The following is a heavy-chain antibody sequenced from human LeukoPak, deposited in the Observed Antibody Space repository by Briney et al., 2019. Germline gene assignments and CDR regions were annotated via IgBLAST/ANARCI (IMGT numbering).Heavy chain of an antibody. V-gene: IGHV3-7*01. CDR2: VKGDESAR. J-gene: IGHJ4*02. CDR3: ARDVVGSLDY. D-gene: IGHD1-26*01. CDR1: GFTFSTYW. Sequence: GGSLRLSCAASGFTFSTYWMAWVRQAPGKGLEWVANVKGDESARHQADSVKGRFTISRDNTQNSVYLQMSNLRGDDTAVYYCARDVVGSLDYWGQGTLVTVSS.